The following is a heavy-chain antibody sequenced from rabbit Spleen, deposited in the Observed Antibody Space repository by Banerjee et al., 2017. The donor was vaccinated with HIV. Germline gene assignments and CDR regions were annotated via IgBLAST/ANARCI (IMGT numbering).Heavy chain of an antibody. CDR1: GFSLSNYW. Sequence: QSLEESGGDLVKPGASLTLTCTASGFSLSNYWMCWVRQASGKGLEWIACIYTGSSGSTYYASWAKGRFTISKTSSTTVTLQMTSLTAADTATYFCAKSSTGTYKANLWGQGTLVTVS. D-gene: IGHD7-1*01. J-gene: IGHJ3*01. CDR2: IYTGSSGST. V-gene: IGHV1S40*01. CDR3: AKSSTGTYKANL.